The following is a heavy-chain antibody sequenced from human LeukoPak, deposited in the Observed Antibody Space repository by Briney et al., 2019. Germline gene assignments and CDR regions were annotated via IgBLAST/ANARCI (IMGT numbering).Heavy chain of an antibody. J-gene: IGHJ4*02. Sequence: ASVKVSCKASGYTFTGYYMHWVRQAPGQGLEWMGRINPNSGGTNYAQKFQGRVTMTRDTSISTAYMELSRLRSDDTAVYYCARSDYVWGSYRPHPLDYWGQGTLVTVSS. D-gene: IGHD3-16*02. CDR2: INPNSGGT. CDR1: GYTFTGYY. CDR3: ARSDYVWGSYRPHPLDY. V-gene: IGHV1-2*06.